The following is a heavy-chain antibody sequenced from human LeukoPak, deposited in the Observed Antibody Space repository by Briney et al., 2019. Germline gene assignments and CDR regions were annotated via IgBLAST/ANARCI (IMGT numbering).Heavy chain of an antibody. Sequence: SETLSLTCTVSDGSMSPYYWSWIRQSPGKGLEWIGSIYYSVSTNYNPSLKSRVTISVDTSKNQFSLKLSSVTAADTAVYYCARQQPRDNWFDPWGQGTLVTVSS. J-gene: IGHJ5*02. CDR3: ARQQPRDNWFDP. V-gene: IGHV4-59*08. D-gene: IGHD6-13*01. CDR1: DGSMSPYY. CDR2: IYYSVST.